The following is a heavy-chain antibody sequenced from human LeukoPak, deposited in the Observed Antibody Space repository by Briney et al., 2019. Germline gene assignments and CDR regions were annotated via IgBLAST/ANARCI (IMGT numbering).Heavy chain of an antibody. CDR1: GGTFSSYA. J-gene: IGHJ3*02. CDR3: ARTSSSHRRITMVRAPKDAFDI. Sequence: ASVKVSCKASGGTFSSYAISWVRQAPGQGLEWMGRIIPILGIANYAQKFQGRVTITADKSTSTAYMELSSLRSEDTAVYYCARTSSSHRRITMVRAPKDAFDIWGQGTMVTVSS. D-gene: IGHD3-10*01. V-gene: IGHV1-69*04. CDR2: IIPILGIA.